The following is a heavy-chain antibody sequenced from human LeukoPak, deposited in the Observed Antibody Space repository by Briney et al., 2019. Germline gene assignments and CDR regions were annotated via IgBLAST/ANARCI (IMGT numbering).Heavy chain of an antibody. CDR3: ATGYSSGWHKL. J-gene: IGHJ4*02. CDR1: GGSFSGYY. Sequence: SETLSLTCAVYGGSFSGYYWSWIRQPPGKGLEWIGEINHSGSTNYNPSLKSRVTISVDTSKNQFSLKLSSVTAADTAVYYCATGYSSGWHKLWSQGTLVTVSS. CDR2: INHSGST. D-gene: IGHD6-19*01. V-gene: IGHV4-34*01.